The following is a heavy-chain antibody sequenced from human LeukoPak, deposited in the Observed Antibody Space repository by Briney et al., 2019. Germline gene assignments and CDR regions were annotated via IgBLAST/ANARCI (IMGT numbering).Heavy chain of an antibody. CDR2: ISGSGGST. J-gene: IGHJ4*02. D-gene: IGHD3-3*01. CDR1: GFTFSSYA. Sequence: GGSLRLSCAASGFTFSSYAMSWVRQAPGKGLEWVSAISGSGGSTYYADSVKGRFTISRDNSKNTLYLQMNSLRAEDTAVYYCAKDLSWSGYPLWYFDYWGQGTPVTVSS. V-gene: IGHV3-23*01. CDR3: AKDLSWSGYPLWYFDY.